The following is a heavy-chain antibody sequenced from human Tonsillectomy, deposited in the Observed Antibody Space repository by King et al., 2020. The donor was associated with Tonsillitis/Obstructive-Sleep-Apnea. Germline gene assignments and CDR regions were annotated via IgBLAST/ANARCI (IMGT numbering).Heavy chain of an antibody. Sequence: VQLVESGGGLVQPGGSLRLSCAASGFTFSSYAMTWVRQAPGKGLEWVSAISGSGGSIYYADYVKGRFTISRDNSKNTLYLQMNSLRAEDTAVYYCAKVAGSYYYDSSGYSTEGGFDYWGQGSLVTVSS. CDR1: GFTFSSYA. D-gene: IGHD3-22*01. J-gene: IGHJ4*02. V-gene: IGHV3-23*04. CDR2: ISGSGGSI. CDR3: AKVAGSYYYDSSGYSTEGGFDY.